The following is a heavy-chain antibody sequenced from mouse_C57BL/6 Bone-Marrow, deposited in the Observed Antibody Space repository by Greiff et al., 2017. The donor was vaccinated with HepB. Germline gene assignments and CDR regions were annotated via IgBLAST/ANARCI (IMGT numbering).Heavy chain of an antibody. CDR2: ISDGGSYT. CDR3: ARDFYGCRIAY. V-gene: IGHV5-4*03. Sequence: EVKLMESGGGLVKPGGSLKLSCAASGFTFRSYAMSWVRQTPEKRLEWVATISDGGSYTYYPDNVKGRFTISRDNAKNNLYLQMSHLKSEDTSMYYCARDFYGCRIAYCCQGTLFIVSA. D-gene: IGHD1-1*01. CDR1: GFTFRSYA. J-gene: IGHJ3*01.